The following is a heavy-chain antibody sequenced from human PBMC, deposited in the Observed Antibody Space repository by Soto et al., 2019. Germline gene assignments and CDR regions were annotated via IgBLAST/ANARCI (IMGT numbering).Heavy chain of an antibody. Sequence: LXLTFTVSRGSISIYYWSWIRQPAVKGLEWIGHIYPSMNTNYNPSLKSRVSMSVDTSKNQFSLKLSSVTAADTAVYYCARDPGDYWGQGTLVTVSS. CDR3: ARDPGDY. J-gene: IGHJ4*02. CDR1: RGSISIYY. V-gene: IGHV4-4*07. CDR2: IYPSMNT.